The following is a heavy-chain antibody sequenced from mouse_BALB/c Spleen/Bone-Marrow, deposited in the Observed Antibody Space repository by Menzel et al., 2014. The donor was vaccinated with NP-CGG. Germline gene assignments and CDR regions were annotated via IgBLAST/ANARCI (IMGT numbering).Heavy chain of an antibody. CDR1: GYKFTDYA. J-gene: IGHJ2*01. D-gene: IGHD1-1*01. CDR2: ISTYSGNT. CDR3: ARNFYGSAYCDF. Sequence: VQLQQSGPELVRPGVSVKISCKGSGYKFTDYAMHWVKQSHAKSLEWIGLISTYSGNTHYNQKFKGKATMTVDKSSSTAYMELARLTSEDSAIYYCARNFYGSAYCDFWGQGSTLTVSS. V-gene: IGHV1-67*01.